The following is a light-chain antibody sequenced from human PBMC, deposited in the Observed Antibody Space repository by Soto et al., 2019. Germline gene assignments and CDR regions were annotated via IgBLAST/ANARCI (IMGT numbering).Light chain of an antibody. Sequence: QSALTQPASVSGSPGQSITISCTGTSSDVGSYNLVSWYQQHPGKAPKLMIYEGSKRPSGVPSRFSGSKSGNTASLTISGLQAEDEADYYCSSYAGSGTFYVFGTGTKVTVL. V-gene: IGLV2-23*01. J-gene: IGLJ1*01. CDR1: SSDVGSYNL. CDR2: EGS. CDR3: SSYAGSGTFYV.